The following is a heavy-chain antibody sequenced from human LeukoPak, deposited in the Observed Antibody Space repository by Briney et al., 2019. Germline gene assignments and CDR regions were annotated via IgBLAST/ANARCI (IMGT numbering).Heavy chain of an antibody. CDR1: GGSISSGYY. Sequence: PSETLSLTCTVSGGSISSGYYWGWIRQPPGKGLEWIGSIYHSGSTYYNPTLKSGVTISGETSKKQFSLKLSSVTAADTAVYYCARQAMYYYDSSGYYYFDYWGQGTLVTVSS. J-gene: IGHJ4*02. CDR2: IYHSGST. D-gene: IGHD3-22*01. V-gene: IGHV4-38-2*02. CDR3: ARQAMYYYDSSGYYYFDY.